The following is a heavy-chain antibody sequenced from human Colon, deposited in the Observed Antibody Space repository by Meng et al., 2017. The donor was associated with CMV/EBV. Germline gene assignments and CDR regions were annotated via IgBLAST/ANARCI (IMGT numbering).Heavy chain of an antibody. Sequence: QGQLGQVGAEVKKPGASVKVSCKASGYTFTGFYIQWVRQAPGQGLEWMEWINPKSGDTIYEQKFQGRVTMTRDTSISTVYMDLNSLRSDDTAVYFCARDLWSGSSDYFDYWGQGTLVTVSS. CDR3: ARDLWSGSSDYFDY. J-gene: IGHJ4*02. CDR2: INPKSGDT. V-gene: IGHV1-2*02. CDR1: GYTFTGFY. D-gene: IGHD3-3*01.